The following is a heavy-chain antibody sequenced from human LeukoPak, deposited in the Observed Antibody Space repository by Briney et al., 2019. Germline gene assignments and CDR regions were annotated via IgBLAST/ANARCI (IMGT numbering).Heavy chain of an antibody. J-gene: IGHJ4*02. CDR1: GFIFSNAW. CDR2: FKSKTDGGTT. D-gene: IGHD2-15*01. Sequence: PGGSLRLSCAASGFIFSNAWMSWVRQAPGKGLEWVGRFKSKTDGGTTDYAAPVKGRFTISRDDSKNTLYLQMNSLKTEDTAVYYCTTEGGWSYYFDYWGQGTLVTVSS. V-gene: IGHV3-15*01. CDR3: TTEGGWSYYFDY.